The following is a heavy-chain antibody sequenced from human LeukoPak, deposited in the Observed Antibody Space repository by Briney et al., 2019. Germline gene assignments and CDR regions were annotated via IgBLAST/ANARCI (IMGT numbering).Heavy chain of an antibody. D-gene: IGHD3-10*01. J-gene: IGHJ4*02. V-gene: IGHV1-69*04. CDR2: IIPILGIA. CDR3: TRYQLDTMVRGVIIPLDY. CDR1: VGTFSSYA. Sequence: SVKVSCKASVGTFSSYAISWVRQAPGQGLEWMGRIIPILGIANYAQKFQGRVTITADKSTSTAYMELSSLRSEDTAVYYCTRYQLDTMVRGVIIPLDYWGQGTLVTVSS.